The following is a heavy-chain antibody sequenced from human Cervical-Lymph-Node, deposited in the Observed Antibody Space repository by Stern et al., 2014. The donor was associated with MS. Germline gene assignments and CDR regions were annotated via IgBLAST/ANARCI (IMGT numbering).Heavy chain of an antibody. V-gene: IGHV1-46*01. CDR1: GYTFTNYY. Sequence: VQLVQSGAEVKKPGASVKISCKASGYTFTNYYMHWVRQAPGQGLEWMGIINPSGDSTSYAQKFEGRVTMTSDTSTSTVNMELSSLTSGDTAVYYCARLRGYNVLTGYLDYWGQGTLVTVSS. D-gene: IGHD3-9*01. J-gene: IGHJ4*02. CDR3: ARLRGYNVLTGYLDY. CDR2: INPSGDST.